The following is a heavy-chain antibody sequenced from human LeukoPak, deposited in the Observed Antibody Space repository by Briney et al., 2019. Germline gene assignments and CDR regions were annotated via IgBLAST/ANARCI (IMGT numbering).Heavy chain of an antibody. D-gene: IGHD5-12*01. V-gene: IGHV1-24*01. Sequence: ASVKVSCKVSGYTLTELSMHWVRQAPGKGLEWMGGFDPEGGETIYAQKFQGRVTMTEDTSTDTAYMELSSLRSEDTAVYYCATVRGYSGYDYYFDYWGQGTLVTVSS. CDR1: GYTLTELS. CDR2: FDPEGGET. CDR3: ATVRGYSGYDYYFDY. J-gene: IGHJ4*02.